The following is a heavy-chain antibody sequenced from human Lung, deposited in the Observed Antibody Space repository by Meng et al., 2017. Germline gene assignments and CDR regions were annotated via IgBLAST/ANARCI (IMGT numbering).Heavy chain of an antibody. CDR2: IRGDGGSI. CDR3: ARESGYFEY. Sequence: EVQLVESGGGLVPPGGSLRLSCAASGFTFRSYWMHWVRQAPGKGLVWVSRIRGDGGSIVYADSVKGRFTISRDNAKNTLFLQMNSLRAEDTAVYYCARESGYFEYWGQGILVTVSS. V-gene: IGHV3-74*03. J-gene: IGHJ4*02. CDR1: GFTFRSYW.